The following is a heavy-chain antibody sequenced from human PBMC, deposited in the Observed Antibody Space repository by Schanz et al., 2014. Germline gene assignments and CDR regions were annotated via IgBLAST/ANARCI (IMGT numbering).Heavy chain of an antibody. D-gene: IGHD2-2*01. CDR2: ISSSSGTI. V-gene: IGHV3-48*01. CDR3: ARDLSSLIQGDV. J-gene: IGHJ6*04. CDR1: GFTFSNYG. Sequence: EVQLLESGGGLVQPGGSLRLSCAASGFTFSNYGMSWVRQAPGQGLEWVSYISSSSGTIYYADSVKGRFTISRDNAKNLLYLQINGLRAEDTAVYFCARDLSSLIQGDVWGKGTTVTVSS.